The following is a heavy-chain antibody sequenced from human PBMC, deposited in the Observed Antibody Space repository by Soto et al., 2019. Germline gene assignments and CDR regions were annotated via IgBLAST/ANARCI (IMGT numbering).Heavy chain of an antibody. CDR2: IYSGGST. D-gene: IGHD3-22*01. CDR1: GFTVSSNY. Sequence: GGSLRLSCAASGFTVSSNYMSWVRQAPGKGLEWVSVIYSGGSTYYADSVKGRFTISRDNSKNTLYLQMNSLRAEDTAVYYCARYYYDSSGYFDCWGQGTLVTVSS. CDR3: ARYYYDSSGYFDC. V-gene: IGHV3-66*01. J-gene: IGHJ4*02.